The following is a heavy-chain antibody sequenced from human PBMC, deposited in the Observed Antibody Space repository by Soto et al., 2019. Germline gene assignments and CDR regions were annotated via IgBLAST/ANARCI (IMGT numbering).Heavy chain of an antibody. V-gene: IGHV1-69*12. CDR3: AQARQWLAHDY. CDR1: GGTFSSYA. CDR2: IIPIFGTA. J-gene: IGHJ4*02. D-gene: IGHD6-19*01. Sequence: QVQLVQSGAEVKKPGSSVKVSCKASGGTFSSYAFTWVRQAPGQGLEWMGGIIPIFGTANYAQKFQGRVTITADESTSTVYMELNSLRSEDTAVYYCAQARQWLAHDYWGQGTLVTVSS.